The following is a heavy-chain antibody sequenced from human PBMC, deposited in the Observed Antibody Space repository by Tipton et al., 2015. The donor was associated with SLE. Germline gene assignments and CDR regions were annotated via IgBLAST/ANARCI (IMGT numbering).Heavy chain of an antibody. Sequence: TLSLTCSVSGGSICSYSWSWIRQPAGKGVEWFGRIYTSGTTDYGSSLKGRITISVDMSKNQFYLRLSSVTAADTAVYYCATWADSPLPYDGGDCPYFDLWGRGTLVTVSS. J-gene: IGHJ2*01. D-gene: IGHD2-21*01. CDR3: ATWADSPLPYDGGDCPYFDL. CDR1: GGSICSYS. CDR2: IYTSGTT. V-gene: IGHV4-4*07.